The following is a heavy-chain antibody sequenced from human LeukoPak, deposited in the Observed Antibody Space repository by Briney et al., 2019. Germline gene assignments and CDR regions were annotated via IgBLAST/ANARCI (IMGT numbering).Heavy chain of an antibody. CDR2: ISNSGGRT. Sequence: GGSLRLSCAASGFTFSSYAMSWVRQAPGKGLEWVSSISNSGGRTFYTDSVKGRFTISRDNSKITLYLQMNSLRAEDTAVYYCAKSYNGYESKPDYWGQGALVTVSS. CDR3: AKSYNGYESKPDY. J-gene: IGHJ4*02. CDR1: GFTFSSYA. D-gene: IGHD5-12*01. V-gene: IGHV3-23*01.